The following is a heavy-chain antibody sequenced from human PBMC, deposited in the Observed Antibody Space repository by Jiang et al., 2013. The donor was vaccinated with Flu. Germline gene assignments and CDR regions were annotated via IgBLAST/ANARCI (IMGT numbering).Heavy chain of an antibody. Sequence: GQRLEWMGWINAGNGNTKYSQKFQGRVTITRDTSASTAYMELSSLRSEDTAVYYCARGYWQLRYGFMDYWGQGTLVTVSS. D-gene: IGHD3-16*02. J-gene: IGHJ4*02. CDR3: ARGYWQLRYGFMDY. CDR2: INAGNGNT. V-gene: IGHV1-3*01.